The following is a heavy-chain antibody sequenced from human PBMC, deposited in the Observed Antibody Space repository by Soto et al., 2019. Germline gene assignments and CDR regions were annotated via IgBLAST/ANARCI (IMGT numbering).Heavy chain of an antibody. CDR3: ARAAAVAGIGFDY. CDR2: TYYRSKWYN. J-gene: IGHJ4*02. D-gene: IGHD6-19*01. V-gene: IGHV6-1*01. CDR1: GDSVSSNSAT. Sequence: SQTISLTCAISGDSVSSNSATWNWIRQSPSRGLEWLGRTYYRSKWYNDYAVSVKSRITITPDTSKNQFSLQLNSVTPEDTAVYYCARAAAVAGIGFDYWGQGTLVTVSS.